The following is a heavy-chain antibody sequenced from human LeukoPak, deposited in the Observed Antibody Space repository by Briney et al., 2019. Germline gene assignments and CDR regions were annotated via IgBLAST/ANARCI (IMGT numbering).Heavy chain of an antibody. J-gene: IGHJ3*02. CDR3: AREGWDLNALDI. CDR1: GGTFSSYA. V-gene: IGHV1-69*13. Sequence: SVKVSCKASGGTFSSYAISWVRQAPGQGLEWMGGIIPIFGTANYAQKFQGRVTITADESTSTAYMELSSLRVEDTAVYYCAREGWDLNALDIWGQGTMVTVSP. D-gene: IGHD1-26*01. CDR2: IIPIFGTA.